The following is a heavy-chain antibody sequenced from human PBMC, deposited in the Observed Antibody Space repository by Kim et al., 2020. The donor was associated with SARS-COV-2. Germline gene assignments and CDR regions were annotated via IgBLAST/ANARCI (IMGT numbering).Heavy chain of an antibody. V-gene: IGHV3-11*01. J-gene: IGHJ5*02. CDR1: GFTFSDYY. D-gene: IGHD6-19*01. Sequence: GGSLRLSCAASGFTFSDYYMSWIRQAPGKGLEWVSYISSSGSTIYYADPVKGRFTISRDNAKNSLYLQMNSMRAEDTAVYYCAREVLVWHWLGWFDPWGQGTLVTVSS. CDR2: ISSSGSTI. CDR3: AREVLVWHWLGWFDP.